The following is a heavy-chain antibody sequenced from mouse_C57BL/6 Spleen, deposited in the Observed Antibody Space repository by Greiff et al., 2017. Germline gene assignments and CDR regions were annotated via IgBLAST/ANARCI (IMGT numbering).Heavy chain of an antibody. CDR2: ISSGGDYI. V-gene: IGHV5-9-1*02. D-gene: IGHD4-1*01. Sequence: EVKLVESGEGLVKPGGSLKLSCAASGFTFSSYAMSWVRQTPEKRLEWVAYISSGGDYIYYADTVKGRFTLSRDNARNTLYLQMSSLKSEDTAMYYCRRDPGTETWFAYWGQGTLVTVSA. CDR3: RRDPGTETWFAY. J-gene: IGHJ3*01. CDR1: GFTFSSYA.